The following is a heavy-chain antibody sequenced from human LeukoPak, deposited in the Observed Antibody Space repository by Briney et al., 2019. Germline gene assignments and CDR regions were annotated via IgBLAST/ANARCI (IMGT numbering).Heavy chain of an antibody. CDR2: IYPGDSDT. D-gene: IGHD3-22*01. V-gene: IGHV5-51*01. CDR3: AQYYYDSSGYWNDALDI. CDR1: GYSFTSYW. Sequence: GESLKISCKGSGYSFTSYWIGWVRQMPGKGLEWMGIIYPGDSDTRYSPSFQGQVTISADKSISTAYLQWSSLKASDTAMYYCAQYYYDSSGYWNDALDIWGQGTMVTVSS. J-gene: IGHJ3*02.